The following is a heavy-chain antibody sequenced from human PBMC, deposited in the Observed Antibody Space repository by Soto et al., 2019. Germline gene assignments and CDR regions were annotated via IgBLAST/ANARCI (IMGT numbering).Heavy chain of an antibody. J-gene: IGHJ6*02. CDR3: AKDISYGGDQSLYGDYPNYYYYGMDV. CDR2: ISWNSGSI. D-gene: IGHD4-17*01. V-gene: IGHV3-9*01. Sequence: EVQLVESGGGLVQPGRSLRLSCAASGFTFDDYAMHWVRQAPGKGLEWVSGISWNSGSIGYADSVKGRFTISRDNAKNSLYLQMNSLRAEDTALYYCAKDISYGGDQSLYGDYPNYYYYGMDVWGQGTTVTVSS. CDR1: GFTFDDYA.